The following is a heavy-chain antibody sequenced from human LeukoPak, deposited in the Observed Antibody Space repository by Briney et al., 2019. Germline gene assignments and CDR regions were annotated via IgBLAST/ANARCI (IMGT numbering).Heavy chain of an antibody. D-gene: IGHD3-3*01. Sequence: GGSLRLSCAASGFTFSSYAMSWVRQAPGKGLEWVSAISGSGGSTYYADSVKGRFTISRDNSKNTLYLQMNSLRAEDTAVYYCARVANYDFWSGHFFDYWGQGTLVTVSS. CDR1: GFTFSSYA. V-gene: IGHV3-23*01. J-gene: IGHJ4*02. CDR2: ISGSGGST. CDR3: ARVANYDFWSGHFFDY.